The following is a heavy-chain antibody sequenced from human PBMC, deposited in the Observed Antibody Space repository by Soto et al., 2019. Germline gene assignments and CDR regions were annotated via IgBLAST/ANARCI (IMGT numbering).Heavy chain of an antibody. V-gene: IGHV3-23*01. J-gene: IGHJ6*02. CDR3: AKGASGYYYYVMDV. CDR1: GFTFSSYA. CDR2: ISGSGGST. Sequence: EVQLLESGGGLVQPGGSLRLSCAASGFTFSSYAMSWVRQAPGKGLEWVSAISGSGGSTYYADSVKGRFTISRDNSKKTLYMQKNSLRAEDTGVYYCAKGASGYYYYVMDVWGQGTTVTVSS. D-gene: IGHD3-10*01.